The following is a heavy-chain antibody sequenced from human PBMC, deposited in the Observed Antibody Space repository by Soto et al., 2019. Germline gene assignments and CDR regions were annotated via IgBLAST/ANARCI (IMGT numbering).Heavy chain of an antibody. CDR2: ISGSGGST. CDR3: AKDFKAAAGSTDYYYMDV. Sequence: GGSLRLSCAASGFTFSSYAMSWVRQAPGKGLEWVSAISGSGGSTYYADSVKGRFTISRDNSKNTLYLQMNSLRAEDTAVYYCAKDFKAAAGSTDYYYMDVWGKGTTVTVSS. J-gene: IGHJ6*03. D-gene: IGHD6-13*01. CDR1: GFTFSSYA. V-gene: IGHV3-23*01.